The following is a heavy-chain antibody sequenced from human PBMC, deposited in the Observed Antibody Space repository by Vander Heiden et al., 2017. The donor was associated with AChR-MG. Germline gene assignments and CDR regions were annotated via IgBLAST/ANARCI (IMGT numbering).Heavy chain of an antibody. CDR3: GKILTTVTTYYYGVDV. Sequence: EVQLSQSGGGLVEPGGSLRLSCAASGFSFSHYAMVWIRQTPEKRLEGVSSISGNGGDTYYADSVRGRFTISRDRSKNTLYLQMSSLRDEDTAVYYCGKILTTVTTYYYGVDVWGQGTTVTVSS. V-gene: IGHV3-23*01. J-gene: IGHJ6*02. D-gene: IGHD4-4*01. CDR1: GFSFSHYA. CDR2: ISGNGGDT.